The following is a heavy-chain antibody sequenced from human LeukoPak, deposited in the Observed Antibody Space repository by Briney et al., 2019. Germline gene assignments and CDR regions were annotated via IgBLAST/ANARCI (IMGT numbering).Heavy chain of an antibody. CDR3: ASSSSSWYGGAFDI. V-gene: IGHV4-59*12. Sequence: NPSETLSLTCTVSGGSISSYYWSWIRQPPGKGLEWIGYIYYSGSTNYNPSLKSRVTISVDTSKNQFSLKLSSVTAADTAVYYCASSSSSWYGGAFDIWGQGTMVTVSS. CDR1: GGSISSYY. D-gene: IGHD6-13*01. CDR2: IYYSGST. J-gene: IGHJ3*02.